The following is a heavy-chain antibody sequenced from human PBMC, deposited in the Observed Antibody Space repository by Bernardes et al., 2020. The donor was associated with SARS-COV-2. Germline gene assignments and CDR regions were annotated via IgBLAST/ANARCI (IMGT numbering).Heavy chain of an antibody. Sequence: GGSLRLSCAASGFSFSANAMSWVRQAPGKGLEWVSGIGGDGNTHYADSVRGRFSISRDNSNNMLFLQMDNLRAEDTAIYYCAKDVFWWQLDSWGQGALVTVSS. CDR2: IGGDGNT. J-gene: IGHJ4*02. CDR3: AKDVFWWQLDS. V-gene: IGHV3-23*01. D-gene: IGHD2-8*02. CDR1: GFSFSANA.